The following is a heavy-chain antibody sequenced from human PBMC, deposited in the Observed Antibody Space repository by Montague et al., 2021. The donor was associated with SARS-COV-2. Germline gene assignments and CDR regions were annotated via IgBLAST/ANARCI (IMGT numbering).Heavy chain of an antibody. Sequence: ETLSLTCNVSGGSINNYYWSWIRQSPGRGLEWVGYIYYTGSTTRNPSLDSRVTISLDASRDLVSLELRSLTAADTAVYYCARGGGWKRHFDYWGQGTLVAVSS. V-gene: IGHV4-59*01. CDR3: ARGGGWKRHFDY. J-gene: IGHJ4*02. CDR2: IYYTGST. D-gene: IGHD4-23*01. CDR1: GGSINNYY.